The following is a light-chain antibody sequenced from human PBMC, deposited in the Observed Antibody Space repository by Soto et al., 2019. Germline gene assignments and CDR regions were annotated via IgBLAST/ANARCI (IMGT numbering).Light chain of an antibody. V-gene: IGLV2-8*01. Sequence: QSALTQPPSASGSPGQSVTISCTGTSSDVGGYNYVSWYQQHPGKAPKFVIYEVNKRPSGVPDRFSGSKSGNTASLTVSGLQAEDEADYYCISHAGSSTLFGGGNKLTVL. CDR1: SSDVGGYNY. CDR3: ISHAGSSTL. J-gene: IGLJ2*01. CDR2: EVN.